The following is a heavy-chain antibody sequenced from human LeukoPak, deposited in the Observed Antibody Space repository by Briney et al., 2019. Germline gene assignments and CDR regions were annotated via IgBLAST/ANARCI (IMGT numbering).Heavy chain of an antibody. CDR3: AKDLEVGGNADPHYFDY. CDR1: VFTSSIYG. CDR2: IRYDGSNK. J-gene: IGHJ4*02. D-gene: IGHD1-26*01. Sequence: PGGSLRLSCAQPVFTSSIYGMHSDRPAPDEGLEWVTFIRYDGSNKYYADSVKGRFTHYRDNSKNTMYLQINSLRAEDTAVYYCAKDLEVGGNADPHYFDYWGQGTLVTVSS. V-gene: IGHV3-30*02.